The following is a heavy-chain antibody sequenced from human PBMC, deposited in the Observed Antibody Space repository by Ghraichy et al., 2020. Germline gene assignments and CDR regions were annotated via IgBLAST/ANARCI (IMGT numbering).Heavy chain of an antibody. CDR1: GFTFSSYG. Sequence: GESLNISCAASGFTFSSYGMHWVRQAPGKGLEWVAVISYDGSNKYYADSVKGRFTISRDNSKNTLYLQMNSLRAEDTAVYYCASERGYSYGPLDYYYGMDVWGQGTTVTVSS. D-gene: IGHD5-18*01. CDR2: ISYDGSNK. J-gene: IGHJ6*02. V-gene: IGHV3-30*03. CDR3: ASERGYSYGPLDYYYGMDV.